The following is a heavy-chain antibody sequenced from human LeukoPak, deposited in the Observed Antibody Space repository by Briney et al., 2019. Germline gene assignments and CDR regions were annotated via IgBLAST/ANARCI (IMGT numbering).Heavy chain of an antibody. D-gene: IGHD6-13*01. CDR2: ISYDGNNK. J-gene: IGHJ1*01. V-gene: IGHV3-30*03. Sequence: GGSLRLSCAASGFTFSSYSMNWVRQAPGKGLEWVAVISYDGNNKFYADSVKGRFTISRDNSKNTLYLQMNSLRAEDTAIYYCARESATSTWLMSPGDKFFQHWGQGTLVIVSS. CDR1: GFTFSSYS. CDR3: ARESATSTWLMSPGDKFFQH.